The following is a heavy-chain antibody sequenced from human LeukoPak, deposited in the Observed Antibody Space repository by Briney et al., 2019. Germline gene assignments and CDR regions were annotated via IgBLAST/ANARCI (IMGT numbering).Heavy chain of an antibody. V-gene: IGHV1-8*01. Sequence: ASVKVSCKASGYTFSNFDINWVRQASGQGLEWMGWMKSDSGNRGYAQKFQGRVTMTRNTSITTAYLELSSLRSEDTAVYYCARGTYDKIRYVFDIWGQGTMVTVSS. J-gene: IGHJ3*02. CDR3: ARGTYDKIRYVFDI. CDR2: MKSDSGNR. D-gene: IGHD3-22*01. CDR1: GYTFSNFD.